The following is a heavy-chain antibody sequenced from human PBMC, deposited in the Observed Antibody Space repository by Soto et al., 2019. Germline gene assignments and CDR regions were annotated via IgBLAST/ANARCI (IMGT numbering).Heavy chain of an antibody. CDR2: IKQDGSEK. Sequence: GGSLRLSCAASGFTFSSYWMSWVRQAPGKGLEWVANIKQDGSEKYYVDSVKGRFTISRDNAKNSLYLQMNSLRAEDTAVYYCARDLLLWFGELSYYFDYWGQGTLVTVSS. J-gene: IGHJ4*02. V-gene: IGHV3-7*01. D-gene: IGHD3-10*01. CDR3: ARDLLLWFGELSYYFDY. CDR1: GFTFSSYW.